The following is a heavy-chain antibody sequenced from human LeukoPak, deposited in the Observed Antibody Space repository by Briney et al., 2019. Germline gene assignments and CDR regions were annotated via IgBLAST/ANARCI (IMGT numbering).Heavy chain of an antibody. D-gene: IGHD6-19*01. Sequence: GGSLRLSCAASGFTFSNYAMTWVRQAPGKGLEWVSLISGSGGDIRYADSVRGRFAISRDNSKNTLYLQMNSLRAEDTAVFYCAKLPTTGWYAGGNWFDPWGQGTLVTVSS. V-gene: IGHV3-23*01. J-gene: IGHJ5*02. CDR2: ISGSGGDI. CDR3: AKLPTTGWYAGGNWFDP. CDR1: GFTFSNYA.